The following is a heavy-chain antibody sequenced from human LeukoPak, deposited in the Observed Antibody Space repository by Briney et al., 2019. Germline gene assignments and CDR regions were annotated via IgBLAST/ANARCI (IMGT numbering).Heavy chain of an antibody. Sequence: SVKVSCKASGGTFSSYAISWVRQAPGQGLEWMGRIIPILGIANYAQKFQGRVTITADKSTSTAYMELSSLRSEDTAVYYCASRGTYYYDSSGYSLLYWGQRTLVTVSS. D-gene: IGHD3-22*01. V-gene: IGHV1-69*04. CDR2: IIPILGIA. J-gene: IGHJ4*02. CDR3: ASRGTYYYDSSGYSLLY. CDR1: GGTFSSYA.